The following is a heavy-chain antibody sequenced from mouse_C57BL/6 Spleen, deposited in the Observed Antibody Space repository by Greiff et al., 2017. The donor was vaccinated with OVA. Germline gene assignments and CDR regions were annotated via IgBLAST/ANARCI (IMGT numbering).Heavy chain of an antibody. D-gene: IGHD1-1*01. V-gene: IGHV1-15*01. J-gene: IGHJ2*01. CDR3: ARSRYGSVFDY. Sequence: QVQLQQSGAELVRPGASVTLSCKASGYTFTDYEMHWVKQTPVHGLEWIGAIDPETGGTAYNQKFKGKAILTVDTSSSTAYMQLSSLTSEDSAVYFCARSRYGSVFDYWGQGTTLTVSS. CDR1: GYTFTDYE. CDR2: IDPETGGT.